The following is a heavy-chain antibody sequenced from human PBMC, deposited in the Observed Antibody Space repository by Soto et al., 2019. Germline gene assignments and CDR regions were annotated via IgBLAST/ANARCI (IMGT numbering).Heavy chain of an antibody. Sequence: QVQLQESGPGLVKPSQTLSLTCTVSGGSISSGGYYWSWIRQHPGKGLEWIGYIYYSGSTYYNPSLKSPVTISVDTSKNQFSLKMSSVTAADTAVYYWASGGKGFGELFPAYWGQGTLVTVSS. V-gene: IGHV4-31*01. J-gene: IGHJ4*02. D-gene: IGHD3-10*01. CDR2: IYYSGST. CDR3: ASGGKGFGELFPAY. CDR1: GGSISSGGYY.